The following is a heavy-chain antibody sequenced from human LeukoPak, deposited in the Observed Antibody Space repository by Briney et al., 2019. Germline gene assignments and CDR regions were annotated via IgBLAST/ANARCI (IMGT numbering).Heavy chain of an antibody. Sequence: SVKVSCKASGGTFSSYAISWVRQAPGQGLEWMGGIIPIFGTANYAQKFQGRVTITADESTSTAYMELSSLRSEDTAVYYCARAPTFYCSGGSCYSSGYFQHWGRGTLVTVSS. CDR3: ARAPTFYCSGGSCYSSGYFQH. CDR1: GGTFSSYA. CDR2: IIPIFGTA. J-gene: IGHJ1*01. D-gene: IGHD2-15*01. V-gene: IGHV1-69*01.